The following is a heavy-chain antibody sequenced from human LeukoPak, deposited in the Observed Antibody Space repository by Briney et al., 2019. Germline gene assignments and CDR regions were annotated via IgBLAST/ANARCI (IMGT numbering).Heavy chain of an antibody. V-gene: IGHV4-59*01. CDR3: ARGGYSSGEYFFDD. CDR2: IYYSGST. Sequence: PSETLSLTCTVSGGSISSYYWSWNRQPPGKGLEWIGYIYYSGSTNYNPSLKSRVTISVDTSKIHFSLKLSSVTAADTVVCYWARGGYSSGEYFFDDWGQGTLVTVSS. J-gene: IGHJ4*02. CDR1: GGSISSYY. D-gene: IGHD5-12*01.